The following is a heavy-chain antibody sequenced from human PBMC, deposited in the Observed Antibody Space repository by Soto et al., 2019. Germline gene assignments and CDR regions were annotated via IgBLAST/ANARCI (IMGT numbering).Heavy chain of an antibody. Sequence: GGSLRLSCVVSGFTFSDSTIHWVRQASGKGLEWVGRIRSKANACATVEAASVRGRFTISRDDSMNTAYLQMNSLKTEDTAVYFCTRQWLLWGPFDYWGQGT. D-gene: IGHD3-3*01. V-gene: IGHV3-73*01. J-gene: IGHJ4*02. CDR3: TRQWLLWGPFDY. CDR1: GFTFSDST. CDR2: IRSKANACAT.